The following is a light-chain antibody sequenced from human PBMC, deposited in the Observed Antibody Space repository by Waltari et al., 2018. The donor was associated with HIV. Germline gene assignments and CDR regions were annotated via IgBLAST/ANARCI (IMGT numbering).Light chain of an antibody. J-gene: IGLJ2*01. CDR3: YSTDNNGDRGV. CDR2: KDN. CDR1: ALPKRY. Sequence: SYELTQPPSVSVSPGRTARITCSGDALPKRYAYWYQQRSGQAPVLVIYKDNKRPSGITERFSGSSSGTMATLTISGAQVEDEADYYCYSTDNNGDRGVFGGGTKVSVL. V-gene: IGLV3-10*01.